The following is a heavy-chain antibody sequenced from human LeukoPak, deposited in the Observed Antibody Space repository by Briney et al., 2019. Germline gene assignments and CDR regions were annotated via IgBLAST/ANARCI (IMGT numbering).Heavy chain of an antibody. CDR2: VHNSGST. D-gene: IGHD5-24*01. CDR3: ARDSHALDMATPGGFDP. V-gene: IGHV4-59*12. J-gene: IGHJ5*02. Sequence: TLALPCTVSSDSIGRELRTWVRQPSGKGLEWIGYVHNSGSTSYNPSLKTRVTISVDTAKTQFSLNLRSVTAADTAVYYCARDSHALDMATPGGFDPWGQGTLVTVSS. CDR1: SDSIGREL.